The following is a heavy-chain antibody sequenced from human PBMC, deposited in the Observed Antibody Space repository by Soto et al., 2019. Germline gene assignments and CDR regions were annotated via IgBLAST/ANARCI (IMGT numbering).Heavy chain of an antibody. Sequence: PGGSLRLSCAASGFTFSIYSMSWVLQAPGKGLEWVSGFRTSGDGGTTYYADSVKGRFTISRDNSKNMLFLQMNSLRAEDTAIYYCAKKVNSGPGSQYFDYWGQGTLVTVSS. V-gene: IGHV3-23*01. CDR3: AKKVNSGPGSQYFDY. J-gene: IGHJ4*02. CDR2: FRTSGDGGTT. D-gene: IGHD3-10*01. CDR1: GFTFSIYS.